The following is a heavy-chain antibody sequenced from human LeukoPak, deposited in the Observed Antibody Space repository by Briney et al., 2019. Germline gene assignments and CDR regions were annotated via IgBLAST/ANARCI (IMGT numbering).Heavy chain of an antibody. D-gene: IGHD3-22*01. J-gene: IGHJ4*02. CDR1: GYTFTSYG. CDR2: ISAYNGNT. V-gene: IGHV1-18*01. CDR3: ARAHYYDSSGSFDY. Sequence: GASVKVSCKASGYTFTSYGISWVRQAPGQGLEWMGWISAYNGNTNYAQKLQGRVTMTTDTSTSTAYMELRSLRTDDTAVYYCARAHYYDSSGSFDYWGQGTLVTVSS.